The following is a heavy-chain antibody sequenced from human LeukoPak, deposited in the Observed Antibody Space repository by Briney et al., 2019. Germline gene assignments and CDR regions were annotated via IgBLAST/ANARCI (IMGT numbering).Heavy chain of an antibody. J-gene: IGHJ6*02. D-gene: IGHD2-21*02. CDR2: IYYSGST. V-gene: IGHV4-31*11. CDR1: GGSFSGYY. Sequence: SETLSLTCAVYGGSFSGYYWSWIRQHPGKGLEWIGYIYYSGSTYYNPSLKSRVTISVDTSKNQFSLKLSSVTAADTAVYYCASFCGGDCYSGSYYYYYGMDVWGQGTTVTVSS. CDR3: ASFCGGDCYSGSYYYYYGMDV.